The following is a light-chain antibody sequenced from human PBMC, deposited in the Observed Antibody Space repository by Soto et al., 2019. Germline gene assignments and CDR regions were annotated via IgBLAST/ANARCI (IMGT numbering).Light chain of an antibody. CDR2: SNN. J-gene: IGLJ1*01. CDR3: AAWDASLGGFYV. V-gene: IGLV1-44*01. Sequence: QSVLTQPPSVSGTPGQRITISCSGSRXSIGSNTVNWYQHLPGSAPKLLIYSNNHRPSGVPDRFSASKAGASASLAISGLQSEDEGDYYCAAWDASLGGFYVFGSGTKVTVL. CDR1: RXSIGSNT.